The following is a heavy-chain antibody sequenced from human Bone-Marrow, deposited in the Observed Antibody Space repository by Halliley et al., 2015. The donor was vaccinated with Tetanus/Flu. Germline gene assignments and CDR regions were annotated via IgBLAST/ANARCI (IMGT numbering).Heavy chain of an antibody. CDR2: IYPGDSDA. D-gene: IGHD2-2*01. J-gene: IGHJ5*02. Sequence: VQLVQSGAEVKKPGESLKISCKASGYSFTSYWIGWVRQMPGKGLEWMGIIYPGDSDARYSPSFKGQVTISVDKSISTAYLQWSSLKASDTAMYYCARSSSEYQLLFWFDPWGQGTLVTVTS. CDR1: GYSFTSYW. CDR3: ARSSSEYQLLFWFDP. V-gene: IGHV5-51*03.